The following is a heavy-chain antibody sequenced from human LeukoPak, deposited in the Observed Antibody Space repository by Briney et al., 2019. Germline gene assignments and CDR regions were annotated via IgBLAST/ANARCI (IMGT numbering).Heavy chain of an antibody. CDR1: GYTFTGYY. V-gene: IGHV1-2*02. Sequence: ASVKVSCKASGYTFTGYYMHWVRQAPGQGLEWMGWINPNSGGTNYAQKFQGRVTMTRDTSISTAYMELSRLRSDDTAVYYCARDHYSSGWYFNYRGQGTLVTVSS. D-gene: IGHD6-19*01. CDR3: ARDHYSSGWYFNY. CDR2: INPNSGGT. J-gene: IGHJ4*02.